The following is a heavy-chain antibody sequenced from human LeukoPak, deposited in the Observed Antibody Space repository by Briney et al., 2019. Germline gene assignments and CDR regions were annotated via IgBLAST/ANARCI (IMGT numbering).Heavy chain of an antibody. CDR2: IHYSGRT. CDR1: CRSIRNYY. J-gene: IGHJ4*02. V-gene: IGHV4-59*01. CDR3: ARCAATDDDYFAY. D-gene: IGHD1-26*01. Sequence: PSETLSLTCTVSCRSIRNYYWSWIRQPPGKGLEWIGYIHYSGRTIHNPSLKSRLTISVDTSKNQFSLRLSSVPDADTAMYYCARCAATDDDYFAYWGQGTLVTVSS.